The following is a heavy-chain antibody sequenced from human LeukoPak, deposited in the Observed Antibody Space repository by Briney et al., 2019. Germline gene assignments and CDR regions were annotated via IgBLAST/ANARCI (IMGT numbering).Heavy chain of an antibody. J-gene: IGHJ6*03. CDR1: GFTFSDYY. V-gene: IGHV3-11*04. D-gene: IGHD4-11*01. Sequence: GGSLRLSCAASGFTFSDYYMSWIRQAPGKGLEWVSYVSSSGSTIYYADSVKGRFTISRDNAKNSLYLQMNSLRAEDTAVYYCARDPMTTEGYYYYYMDVWGKGTTVTVSS. CDR2: VSSSGSTI. CDR3: ARDPMTTEGYYYYYMDV.